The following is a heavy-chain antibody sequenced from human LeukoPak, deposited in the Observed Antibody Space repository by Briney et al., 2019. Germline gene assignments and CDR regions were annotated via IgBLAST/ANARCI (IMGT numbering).Heavy chain of an antibody. CDR1: GGSISSSSYY. V-gene: IGHV4-39*07. CDR2: VYYTGAS. CDR3: ARGAPPQN. J-gene: IGHJ4*02. Sequence: PSETLSLTCTVSGGSISSSSYYWGWIRQPPGKGLERIGSVYYTGASYYNPSLKSRVTISIDTSKNHFSLNLTSVTAADTAVYYCARGAPPQNWGQGALVTVSS.